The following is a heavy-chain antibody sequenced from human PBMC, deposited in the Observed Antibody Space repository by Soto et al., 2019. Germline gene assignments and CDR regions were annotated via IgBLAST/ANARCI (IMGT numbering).Heavy chain of an antibody. D-gene: IGHD6-13*01. CDR2: IYSGGST. Sequence: PGGSLRLSCAASGFTVSSNYMSWVRQAPGKGLEWVSVIYSGGSTYYADSVKGRFTISRDNSKNTLYLQMNSLRAEDTAVYYCARDSGIAADRYYYYYGMDVWGQGTTVTVSS. CDR3: ARDSGIAADRYYYYYGMDV. CDR1: GFTVSSNY. J-gene: IGHJ6*02. V-gene: IGHV3-53*01.